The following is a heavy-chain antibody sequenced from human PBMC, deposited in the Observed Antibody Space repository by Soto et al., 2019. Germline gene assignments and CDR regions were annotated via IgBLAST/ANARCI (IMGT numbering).Heavy chain of an antibody. V-gene: IGHV6-1*01. CDR3: ARALANGLYFSFGMDV. J-gene: IGHJ6*02. CDR2: TYYRSEWYN. Sequence: PSQTLSLTCAISGDSVSSNSAAWNWIRQSPSRGLEWLGRTYYRSEWYNDYAVSVKSRITINPDTSKNQFSLQLNSVTPEDTAVYSYARALANGLYFSFGMDVWGQGTTVTVSS. D-gene: IGHD2-8*01. CDR1: GDSVSSNSAA.